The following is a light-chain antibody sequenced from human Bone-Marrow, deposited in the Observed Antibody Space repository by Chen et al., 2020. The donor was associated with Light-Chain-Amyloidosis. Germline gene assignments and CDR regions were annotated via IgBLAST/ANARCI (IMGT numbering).Light chain of an antibody. V-gene: IGLV2-14*01. Sequence: QSALTQPASVSGSPGQSITISCTGTSSDVGGDNHVSWYQQHPDKAPKLMIYEVTNRPSCVPARFSGSKSDNAASLTISGLQTEDEADYFCSSYTITNPLVFGSGTRVTVL. CDR1: SSDVGGDNH. CDR2: EVT. CDR3: SSYTITNPLV. J-gene: IGLJ1*01.